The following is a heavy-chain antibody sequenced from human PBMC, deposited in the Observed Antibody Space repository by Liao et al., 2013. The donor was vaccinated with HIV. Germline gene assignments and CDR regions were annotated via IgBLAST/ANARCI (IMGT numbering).Heavy chain of an antibody. CDR2: IYTTGST. CDR1: GDSISGGNYF. CDR3: ARESGNFTFDY. J-gene: IGHJ4*02. D-gene: IGHD5-12*01. Sequence: QVQLQESGPGLVKPSQTLSLSCTVSGDSISGGNYFLNWIRQPAGKGLEWIGRIYTTGSTNYNPSLKSRLTISEDTSKNQFSLKLSSVTAADTAVYFCARESGNFTFDYWGQGTLVTVSS. V-gene: IGHV4-61*02.